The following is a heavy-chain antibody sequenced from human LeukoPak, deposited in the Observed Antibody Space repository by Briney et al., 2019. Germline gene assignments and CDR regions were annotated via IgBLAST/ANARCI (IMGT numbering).Heavy chain of an antibody. D-gene: IGHD3-16*01. V-gene: IGHV3-33*08. CDR2: IWNDGSKK. CDR1: GFSFSTFG. CDR3: GRDSLGGDY. Sequence: GGSLRLSCAASGFSFSTFGMRWARRAPGKGLEWVAVIWNDGSKKFYAESVKGRFTISRDNSQNTLYLQMNRLRAEDTAVYYCGRDSLGGDYWGQGTLVTVSS. J-gene: IGHJ4*02.